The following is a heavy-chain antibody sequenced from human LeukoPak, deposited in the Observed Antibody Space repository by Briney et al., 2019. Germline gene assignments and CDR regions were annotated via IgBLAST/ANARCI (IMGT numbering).Heavy chain of an antibody. J-gene: IGHJ4*02. CDR1: GGSFSGHY. V-gene: IGHV4-34*01. CDR3: ARGRTGAAALDF. D-gene: IGHD2-2*01. Sequence: PSETLSLTCAVYGGSFSGHYWTWIRQPPGKGLEWIGESTHSGSTNYNPSLKSRVTISVDTSKNQFSLKLTSVTAADTAVYHCARGRTGAAALDFWGPGTLVTGSS. CDR2: STHSGST.